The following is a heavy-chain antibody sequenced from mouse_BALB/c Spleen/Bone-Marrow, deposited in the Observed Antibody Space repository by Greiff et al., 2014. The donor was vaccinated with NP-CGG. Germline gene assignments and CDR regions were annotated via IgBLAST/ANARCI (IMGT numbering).Heavy chain of an antibody. V-gene: IGHV1-82*01. D-gene: IGHD1-1*01. CDR2: IYPGDGDT. J-gene: IGHJ2*01. CDR3: ARTYYPYFDY. CDR1: GYAFSSSW. Sequence: VKLMESGPELVKPGASVKISCKASGYAFSSSWMNWVKQRPGQGLEWIGRIYPGDGDTNYNGKFKGKATLTADKSSSTAYMQLSNLTSVDSAVYFCARTYYPYFDYWGQGTTLTVSS.